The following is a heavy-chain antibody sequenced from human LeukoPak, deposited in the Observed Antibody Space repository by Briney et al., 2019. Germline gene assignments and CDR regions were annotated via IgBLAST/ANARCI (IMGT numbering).Heavy chain of an antibody. Sequence: ASVKVSCMASGYTFIGYYMHWVRQAPGQGLEWMGRINPSSGGTNYAQKFQGRVTMTRDTSISTAYMELSRLRSDDTAVYYCAYGSGSPYYFDYWGQGTLVTVSS. CDR2: INPSSGGT. CDR1: GYTFIGYY. V-gene: IGHV1-2*06. J-gene: IGHJ4*02. D-gene: IGHD3-10*01. CDR3: AYGSGSPYYFDY.